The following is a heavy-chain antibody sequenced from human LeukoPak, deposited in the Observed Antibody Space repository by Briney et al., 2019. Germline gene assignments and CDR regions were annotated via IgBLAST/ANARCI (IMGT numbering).Heavy chain of an antibody. CDR1: GGSFSGYY. J-gene: IGHJ5*02. D-gene: IGHD3-10*01. CDR2: INHSGST. V-gene: IGHV4-34*01. CDR3: ARLPYYYGSGSYYP. Sequence: PSETLSLTCAVYGGSFSGYYWSWIRQPPGKGLEWIGEINHSGSTNYNPSLKSRVTISVDTSKNQFSLKLSSVTAADTAVYYCARLPYYYGSGSYYPWGQGTLVTVSS.